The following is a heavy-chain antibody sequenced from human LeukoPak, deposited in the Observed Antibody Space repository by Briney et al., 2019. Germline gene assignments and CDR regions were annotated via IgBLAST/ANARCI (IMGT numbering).Heavy chain of an antibody. V-gene: IGHV4-34*01. CDR1: GGSFSGYY. J-gene: IGHJ1*01. CDR2: ISHSGST. CDR3: ARRSVTSILAH. Sequence: PSETLSLTCAVYGGSFSGYYWSWIRQPPGKGLEWIGEISHSGSTHYNPSLKSRVTISVDTSKNQFSLKLTSVTAADTAVYYCARRSVTSILAHWGQRTLVSVSS. D-gene: IGHD3-3*02.